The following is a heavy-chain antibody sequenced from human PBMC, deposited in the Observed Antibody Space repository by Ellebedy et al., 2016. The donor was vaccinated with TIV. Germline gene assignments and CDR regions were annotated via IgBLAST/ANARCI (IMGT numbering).Heavy chain of an antibody. V-gene: IGHV1-69*04. J-gene: IGHJ4*02. D-gene: IGHD6-13*01. Sequence: SVKVSXKASGGTFSSYAISWVRQAPGQGLEWMGRIIPILGIANYAQKFQGRVTITADKSTSTAYMELSSLRSEDTAVYYCARGSIELAAAGTNDYWGQGTLVTVSS. CDR3: ARGSIELAAAGTNDY. CDR1: GGTFSSYA. CDR2: IIPILGIA.